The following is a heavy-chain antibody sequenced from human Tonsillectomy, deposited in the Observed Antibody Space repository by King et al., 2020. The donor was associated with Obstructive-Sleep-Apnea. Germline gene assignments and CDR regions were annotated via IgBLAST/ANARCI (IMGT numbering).Heavy chain of an antibody. CDR3: NYGGY. CDR1: GFTFSSYA. CDR2: IYYDGSNK. V-gene: IGHV3-30*04. D-gene: IGHD4-17*01. Sequence: VQLVQSVGGVVQPGTSLRLSCAASGFTFSSYAMHWVRQAPGQGLELVACIYYDGSNKDYADTVKGRFTISRDNSKKTLYLQMNSLRAEDTAVYYGNYGGYWGQGTLVTVSS. J-gene: IGHJ4*02.